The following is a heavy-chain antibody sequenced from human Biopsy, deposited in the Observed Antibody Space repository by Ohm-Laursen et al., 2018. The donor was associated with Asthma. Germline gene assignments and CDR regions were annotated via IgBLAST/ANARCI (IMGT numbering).Heavy chain of an antibody. Sequence: SQTLSLTCTVSGGSIGSDDYYWSWIRQPPGKGLEWIGYIYHSVSTYYNPSLKSRVSISIDTSKNQFSLKLSSVTAADTAVYYCARAQDYYDSRGYYRSFDYWGQGTLVTVSS. J-gene: IGHJ4*02. CDR1: GGSIGSDDYY. D-gene: IGHD3-22*01. CDR2: IYHSVST. V-gene: IGHV4-30-4*01. CDR3: ARAQDYYDSRGYYRSFDY.